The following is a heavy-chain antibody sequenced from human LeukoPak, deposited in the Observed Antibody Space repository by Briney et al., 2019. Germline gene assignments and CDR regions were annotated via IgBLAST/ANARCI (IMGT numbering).Heavy chain of an antibody. CDR3: ARMGPGYSLYYFDY. Sequence: GRTLRLSCAASGFTFTTYGLNWVRQAPGKGLEWVANIKQDGSEEYYVDSEKGRFTISRDNAKNSVYLQMNSLRAEDTAVYYCARMGPGYSLYYFDYWGQGTLVTVSS. CDR1: GFTFTTYG. V-gene: IGHV3-7*01. CDR2: IKQDGSEE. J-gene: IGHJ4*02. D-gene: IGHD3-9*01.